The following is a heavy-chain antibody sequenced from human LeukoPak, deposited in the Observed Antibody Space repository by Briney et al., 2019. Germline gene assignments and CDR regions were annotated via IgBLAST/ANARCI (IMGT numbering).Heavy chain of an antibody. CDR3: ASWLAVAGFDY. J-gene: IGHJ4*02. CDR2: ISGSGGST. D-gene: IGHD6-19*01. V-gene: IGHV3-23*01. CDR1: GFTFSSYA. Sequence: GESLRLSCAASGFTFSSYAMSWVRQAPGKGLEWVSAISGSGGSTYYADSVKGRFTISRDNSKNTLYLQMNSLRAEDTAVYYCASWLAVAGFDYWGQGTLVTVSS.